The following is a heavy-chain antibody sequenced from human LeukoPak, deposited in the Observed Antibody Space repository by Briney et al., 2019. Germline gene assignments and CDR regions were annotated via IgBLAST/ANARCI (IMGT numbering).Heavy chain of an antibody. CDR3: ARGRRRVTPGAFDI. J-gene: IGHJ3*02. CDR2: ISSSSSYI. CDR1: GFTFSSYS. D-gene: IGHD2-21*02. Sequence: PGGSLRLSCAASGFTFSSYSMNWVRQAPGKGLEWVSSISSSSSYIYYADSVKGRFTISRDNAKNSLYLQMNSLRAEDTAVYYCARGRRRVTPGAFDIWGQGTMVTVSS. V-gene: IGHV3-21*01.